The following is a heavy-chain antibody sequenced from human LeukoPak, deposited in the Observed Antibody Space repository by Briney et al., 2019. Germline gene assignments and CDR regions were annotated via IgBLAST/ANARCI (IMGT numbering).Heavy chain of an antibody. J-gene: IGHJ4*02. Sequence: PSQTLSLTCTVSGGSISSGGYYWSWIRQHPGDGLEWIGYIYYSGSTYYNPSLKSRVTISIDTSKNHFSLKLSSVTAADTAVYYCARAGGSFSPFGYWGQGTLVTVAS. V-gene: IGHV4-31*02. CDR1: GGSISSGGYY. D-gene: IGHD3-16*01. CDR3: ARAGGSFSPFGY. CDR2: IYYSGST.